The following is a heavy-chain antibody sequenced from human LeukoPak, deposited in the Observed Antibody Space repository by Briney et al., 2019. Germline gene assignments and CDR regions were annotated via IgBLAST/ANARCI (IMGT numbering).Heavy chain of an antibody. D-gene: IGHD2-2*02. CDR1: GFTFSSYA. V-gene: IGHV3-23*01. J-gene: IGHJ4*02. CDR3: AKDLGHCSSTSCYTPPIFDY. CDR2: ISGSGGST. Sequence: GGSLRLSCAASGFTFSSYAMSWVRQAPGKGLEWVSAISGSGGSTYYADSVKSRFTISRDNSKNTLYLQMNSLRAEDTAVYYCAKDLGHCSSTSCYTPPIFDYWGQGTLVTVSS.